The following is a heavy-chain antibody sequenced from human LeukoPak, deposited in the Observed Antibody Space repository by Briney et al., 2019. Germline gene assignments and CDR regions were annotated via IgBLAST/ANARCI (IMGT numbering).Heavy chain of an antibody. Sequence: GGSLRLSCAASGFTFDDYAMYWVRQAPGKGLEWVSGISWNSGSIGYADSVKGRFTISRDNAKNSLYLQMNSLRAEDTALYYCAKDRDGSYYSIDYWGQGTLVTVSS. CDR3: AKDRDGSYYSIDY. CDR2: ISWNSGSI. CDR1: GFTFDDYA. D-gene: IGHD1-26*01. V-gene: IGHV3-9*01. J-gene: IGHJ4*02.